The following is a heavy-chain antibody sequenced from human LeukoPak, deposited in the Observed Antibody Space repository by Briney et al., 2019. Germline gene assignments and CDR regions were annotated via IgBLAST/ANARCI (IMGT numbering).Heavy chain of an antibody. CDR3: AREVYGGIDY. CDR2: ISGSGVST. CDR1: GFTFSSYA. D-gene: IGHD4-23*01. Sequence: QPGGSLRFSWASSGFTFSSYAISWLRPPPGRGLEWVSVISGSGVSTYYADSLNGRFPIYRHNSKNTLFLQMNGLRAEEMAVYYCAREVYGGIDYWGQGTVVSLPS. J-gene: IGHJ4*02. V-gene: IGHV3-23*01.